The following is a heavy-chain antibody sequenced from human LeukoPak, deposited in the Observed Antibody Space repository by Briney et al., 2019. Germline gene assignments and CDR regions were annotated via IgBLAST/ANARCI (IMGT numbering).Heavy chain of an antibody. CDR3: ARACRMSSSSSDY. D-gene: IGHD6-6*01. CDR1: GFSLSNYW. Sequence: PGGSLRLSCAASGFSLSNYWMTWVRQAPGKRLEWVANIGQDGTEKYYVDSVKGRFTISRDNAKNSQHLQMNSLRAEDTAVYYCARACRMSSSSSDYWGQGTLVTVSS. V-gene: IGHV3-7*01. J-gene: IGHJ4*02. CDR2: IGQDGTEK.